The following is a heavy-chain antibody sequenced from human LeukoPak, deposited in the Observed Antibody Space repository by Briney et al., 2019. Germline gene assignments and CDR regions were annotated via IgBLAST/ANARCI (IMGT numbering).Heavy chain of an antibody. Sequence: ASVKVSCRASGYTFTSYYMHWVRQAPGQGLEWMGIINPSGGSTSYAQKFQGRVTMTRDTSTSTVYMELSSLRSEDTAVYCCARVEGIAAAGYRGDYYYYGMDVWGQGTTVTVSS. CDR3: ARVEGIAAAGYRGDYYYYGMDV. CDR1: GYTFTSYY. D-gene: IGHD6-13*01. V-gene: IGHV1-46*01. CDR2: INPSGGST. J-gene: IGHJ6*02.